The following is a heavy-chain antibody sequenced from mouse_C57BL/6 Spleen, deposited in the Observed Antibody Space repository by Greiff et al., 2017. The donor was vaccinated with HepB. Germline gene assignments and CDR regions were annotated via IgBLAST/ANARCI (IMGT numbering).Heavy chain of an antibody. Sequence: DVMLVESGGDLVKPGGSLKLSCAASGFTFSSYGMSWVRQTPDKRLEWVATISSGGSYTYYPDSVKGRFTISRDNAKNTLYLQMSSLKSEDTAMYYCARRIWYFDVWGTGTTVTVSS. J-gene: IGHJ1*03. CDR2: ISSGGSYT. V-gene: IGHV5-6*02. CDR3: ARRIWYFDV. CDR1: GFTFSSYG.